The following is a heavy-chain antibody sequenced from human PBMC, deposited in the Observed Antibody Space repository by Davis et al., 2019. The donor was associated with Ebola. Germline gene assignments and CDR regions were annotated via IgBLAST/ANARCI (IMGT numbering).Heavy chain of an antibody. CDR1: GYTFTGYY. Sequence: ALVKVSCKASGYTFTGYYMHWVRQAPGQGLEWMGWINPNSGGTNYAQKLQGRVTMTTDTSTSTAYMELRSLRSDDTAVYYCARVRGYCSGGSCYRWFDPWGQGTLVTVSS. D-gene: IGHD2-15*01. CDR2: INPNSGGT. J-gene: IGHJ5*02. CDR3: ARVRGYCSGGSCYRWFDP. V-gene: IGHV1-2*02.